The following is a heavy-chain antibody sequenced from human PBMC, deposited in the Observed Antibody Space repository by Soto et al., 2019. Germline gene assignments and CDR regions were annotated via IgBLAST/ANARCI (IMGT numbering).Heavy chain of an antibody. D-gene: IGHD2-2*01. CDR1: GYSFTSYW. Sequence: GESLKISCKGSGYSFTSYWIGWVRQMPGKGLEWMGIIYPGDSDIRYSPSFQGQVTISADKSISTAYLQWSSLSASDTTMYYSRLLYWCISTTSNNSWDYYYYGMDVWGQGTTVTVSS. J-gene: IGHJ6*02. CDR3: RLLYWCISTTSNNSWDYYYYGMDV. V-gene: IGHV5-51*01. CDR2: IYPGDSDI.